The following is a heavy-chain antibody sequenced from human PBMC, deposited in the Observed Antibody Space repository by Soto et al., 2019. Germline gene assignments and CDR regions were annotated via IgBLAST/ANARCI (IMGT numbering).Heavy chain of an antibody. Sequence: SGPTLVNPTQTLTLTCTFSGFSLNIRGMCVSWIRQPPGKALEWLAFIDWDDDKFYSPSLKTRLTISKDTSKNQVVLTMTNVDPVDTSTYFCARRRTCSGVLEHWGQGTLVTVSS. CDR1: GFSLNIRGMC. CDR2: IDWDDDK. J-gene: IGHJ4*02. CDR3: ARRRTCSGVLEH. D-gene: IGHD2-15*01. V-gene: IGHV2-70*01.